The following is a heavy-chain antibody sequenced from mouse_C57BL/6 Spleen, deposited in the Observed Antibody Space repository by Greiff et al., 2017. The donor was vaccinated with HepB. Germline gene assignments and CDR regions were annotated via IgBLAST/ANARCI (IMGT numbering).Heavy chain of an antibody. Sequence: DVQLVESGGGLVKPGGSLKLSCAASGFTFSDYGMHWVRQAPEKGLEWVAYISSGSSTIYYADTVKGRFTISRDNAKNTLFLQMTSLRSEDTAMYYCARSYYDYDGPFAYWGQGTLVTVSA. V-gene: IGHV5-17*01. CDR2: ISSGSSTI. J-gene: IGHJ3*01. D-gene: IGHD2-4*01. CDR3: ARSYYDYDGPFAY. CDR1: GFTFSDYG.